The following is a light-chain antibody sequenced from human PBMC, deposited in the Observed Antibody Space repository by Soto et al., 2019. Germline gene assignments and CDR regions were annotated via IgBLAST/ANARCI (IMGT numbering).Light chain of an antibody. Sequence: QSALTQPASVSGSPGQSITISCTGASSDVGDSDYVSWYQQHPGKAPKLIIFEVSHRPSGVSDRFSGSKSGNTASLTISGLQAEDEADYYCNSYTGSTTLDVFGSGTQLTVL. CDR2: EVS. CDR1: SSDVGDSDY. CDR3: NSYTGSTTLDV. J-gene: IGLJ7*01. V-gene: IGLV2-14*01.